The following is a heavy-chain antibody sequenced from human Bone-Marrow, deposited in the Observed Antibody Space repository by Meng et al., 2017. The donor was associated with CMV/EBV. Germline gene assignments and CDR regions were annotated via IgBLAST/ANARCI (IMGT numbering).Heavy chain of an antibody. D-gene: IGHD3-3*01. V-gene: IGHV1-69*05. CDR1: GGTFSSYA. J-gene: IGHJ6*02. Sequence: SVKVCKASGGTFSSYAISWVRQAPGQGLEWMGGIIPIFGTANYAQKFQGRVTITTDESTSTAYMELSSLRSEDTAMYYCASAFRPNDFWSGYSQEDYYYGMDVWGQGTTVTVSS. CDR2: IIPIFGTA. CDR3: ASAFRPNDFWSGYSQEDYYYGMDV.